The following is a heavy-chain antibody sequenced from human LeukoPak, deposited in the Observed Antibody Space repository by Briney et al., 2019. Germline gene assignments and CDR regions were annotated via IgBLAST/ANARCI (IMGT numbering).Heavy chain of an antibody. V-gene: IGHV4-59*01. CDR3: ARQMVWGAPFDP. D-gene: IGHD3-10*01. CDR2: INYSGST. CDR1: GFTFSTYG. Sequence: GSLRLSCAASGFTFSTYGMHWVRQPPGKGLEWIGYINYSGSTNYNPSLKSRVTISVDTSNNQISLRLNSVTAADTAIYYCARQMVWGAPFDPWGQGTLVTVSS. J-gene: IGHJ5*02.